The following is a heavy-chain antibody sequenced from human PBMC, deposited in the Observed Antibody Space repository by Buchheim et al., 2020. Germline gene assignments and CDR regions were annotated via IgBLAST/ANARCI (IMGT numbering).Heavy chain of an antibody. CDR1: GFTFSSYG. V-gene: IGHV3-30*18. CDR3: AKDRWYDSSGYWLSPYYYGMDV. Sequence: QVQLVESGGGVVQPGRSLRLSCAASGFTFSSYGMHWVRQAPGKGLEWVAVISYDGSNKYYADSVKGRFTISRDNSKNTLYLQMNSLRAEDTAVYYCAKDRWYDSSGYWLSPYYYGMDVWGQGTT. J-gene: IGHJ6*02. CDR2: ISYDGSNK. D-gene: IGHD3-22*01.